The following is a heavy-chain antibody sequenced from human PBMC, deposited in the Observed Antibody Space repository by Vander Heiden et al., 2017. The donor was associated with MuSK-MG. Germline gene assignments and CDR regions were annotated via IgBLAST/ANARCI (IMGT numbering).Heavy chain of an antibody. J-gene: IGHJ6*02. Sequence: QVQLVESGGGVVQPGRSLRLSCAASGFTFSRSGIHWGRQAPGKGLEWGAVIWYDGSNKYYADSVKGRFTISRDNSQNTLYLQMNSLRAEDTAVYYCAREKSGSGSRSDYYYGMDVWGQGTTVTVSS. CDR1: GFTFSRSG. D-gene: IGHD3-10*01. CDR2: IWYDGSNK. V-gene: IGHV3-33*08. CDR3: AREKSGSGSRSDYYYGMDV.